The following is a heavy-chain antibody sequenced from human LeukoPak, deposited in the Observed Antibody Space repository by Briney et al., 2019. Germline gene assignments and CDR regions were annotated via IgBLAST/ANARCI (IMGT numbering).Heavy chain of an antibody. D-gene: IGHD3-22*01. J-gene: IGHJ4*02. CDR2: INPNSGGT. Sequence: ASVKVSCKASGYTFPGYYMHWVRQAPGQGLEWMGWINPNSGGTNYAQKFQGRVTMTRDTSISTAYMELSRLRSDDTAVYYCARGTFYYGSTGFEATKIIDHWGQGTLVTVS. CDR3: ARGTFYYGSTGFEATKIIDH. V-gene: IGHV1-2*02. CDR1: GYTFPGYY.